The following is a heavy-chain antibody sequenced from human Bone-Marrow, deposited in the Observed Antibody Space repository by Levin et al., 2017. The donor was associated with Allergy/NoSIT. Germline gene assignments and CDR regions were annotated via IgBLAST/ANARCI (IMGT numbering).Heavy chain of an antibody. CDR1: GYTFTDYY. CDR3: ARDPDYYDRAFDI. D-gene: IGHD3-22*01. Sequence: AAVKVSCKASGYTFTDYYMNWVRRAPGQGLEWMGWINPNSGGTNYAQKFQGRVTMTRDTSISTAYMELSGLRSDDTAVYYCARDPDYYDRAFDIWGQGTMVTVSS. CDR2: INPNSGGT. J-gene: IGHJ3*02. V-gene: IGHV1-2*02.